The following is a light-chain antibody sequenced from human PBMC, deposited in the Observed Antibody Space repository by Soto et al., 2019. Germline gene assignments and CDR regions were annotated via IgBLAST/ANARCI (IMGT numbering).Light chain of an antibody. J-gene: IGKJ2*01. Sequence: DVQMTQSPSSLSASVGDRVTITCQASQDISNHLNWYQQQPGKAPKLLIYAASNLETGVPSRFSGSGSGTDFTFTISSQQPEDIATYYCQHYDNLLMYTFGQGTKPEIK. CDR3: QHYDNLLMYT. CDR1: QDISNH. CDR2: AAS. V-gene: IGKV1-33*01.